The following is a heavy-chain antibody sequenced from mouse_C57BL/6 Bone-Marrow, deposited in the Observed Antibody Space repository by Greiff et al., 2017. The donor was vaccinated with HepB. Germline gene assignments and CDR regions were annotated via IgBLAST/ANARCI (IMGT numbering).Heavy chain of an antibody. CDR3: AKNYYDYDVAY. D-gene: IGHD2-4*01. V-gene: IGHV5-17*01. CDR2: ISSGSSTI. CDR1: GFTFSDYG. Sequence: DVKLVESGGGLVKPGGSLKLSCAASGFTFSDYGMHWVRQAPEKGLEWVAYISSGSSTIYYADTVKGRFTISRDNAKNTLFLQMPSLRSEDTAMYYCAKNYYDYDVAYWGQGTLVTVSA. J-gene: IGHJ3*01.